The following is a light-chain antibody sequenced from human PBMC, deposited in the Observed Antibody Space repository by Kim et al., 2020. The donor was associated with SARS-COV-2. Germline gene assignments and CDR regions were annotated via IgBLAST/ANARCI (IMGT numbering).Light chain of an antibody. CDR3: HQYGRSPQT. V-gene: IGKV3-20*01. CDR2: GAS. Sequence: STGERAILSCRASQSITNNYLAWYYQKPGQAPRLLIYGASRRATGTPDRFSGSGSGTDFTLSINRLEPEDFAVYYCHQYGRSPQTFGQGTKVDIK. J-gene: IGKJ1*01. CDR1: QSITNNY.